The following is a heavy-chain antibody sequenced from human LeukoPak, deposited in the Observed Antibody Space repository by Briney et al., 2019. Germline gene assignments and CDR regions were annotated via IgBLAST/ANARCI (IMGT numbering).Heavy chain of an antibody. CDR2: IKKDGSEK. V-gene: IGHV3-7*01. Sequence: PGGSLRLSCAASGFTFSTYWMSWVRQAPGKGLEWVGNIKKDGSEKYYVDSVKGRFTISRDNAKSSLYLQMNSLRAEDTAVYYCARLIMTPVNWGQGTLVTVSS. D-gene: IGHD4-17*01. CDR3: ARLIMTPVN. J-gene: IGHJ4*02. CDR1: GFTFSTYW.